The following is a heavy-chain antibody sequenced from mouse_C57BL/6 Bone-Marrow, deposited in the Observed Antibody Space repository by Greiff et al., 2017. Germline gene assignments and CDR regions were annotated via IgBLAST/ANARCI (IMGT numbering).Heavy chain of an antibody. CDR1: GYTFTSYW. V-gene: IGHV1-50*01. CDR2: IAPSDSYT. CDR3: GAVPFDY. J-gene: IGHJ2*01. Sequence: QVHVKQPGAELVKPGASVKLSCKASGYTFTSYWMQWVKQRPGQGLEWIGEIAPSDSYTNYNQKFKGKATLTVDTSSSTAYMQLSSLTSEDSAVYYCGAVPFDYWGQGTTLTVSS.